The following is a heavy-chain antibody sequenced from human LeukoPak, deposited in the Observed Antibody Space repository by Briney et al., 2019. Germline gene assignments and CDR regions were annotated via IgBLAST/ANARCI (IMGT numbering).Heavy chain of an antibody. V-gene: IGHV4-39*07. CDR2: IYYSGST. CDR1: GGSISSYY. J-gene: IGHJ4*02. D-gene: IGHD1-7*01. Sequence: SETLSLTCTVSGGSISSYYWGWIRQPPGKGLEWIGHIYYSGSTFYNPSLKSRVTISVDTSKNQFSLKLRSVTAADTAMFYCARLYGNFQNYYDYWGQGTLVAVSS. CDR3: ARLYGNFQNYYDY.